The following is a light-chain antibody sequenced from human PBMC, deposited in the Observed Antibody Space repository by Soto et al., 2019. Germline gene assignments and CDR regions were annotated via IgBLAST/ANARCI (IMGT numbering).Light chain of an antibody. V-gene: IGKV1-39*01. Sequence: DIQMTQSPSSLSASVGDRVTITCRASQSISSYLNWYQQKPGKAPNLLIYAASSLQSGVPSRFSGSGSGTDFTRTISSLQPEDFATYYCQQSYSSQYTFGQGAKLEIK. CDR1: QSISSY. CDR3: QQSYSSQYT. J-gene: IGKJ2*01. CDR2: AAS.